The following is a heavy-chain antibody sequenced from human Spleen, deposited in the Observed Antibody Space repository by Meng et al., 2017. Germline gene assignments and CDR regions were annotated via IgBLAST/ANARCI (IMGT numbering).Heavy chain of an antibody. Sequence: QVQLLQSGAEVKKPGASVKVSCKASGYTFTSYGISWVRQAPGQGLEWMGWISAYNGNTNYAQKLQGRVTMTTDTSTSTAYMELRSLRSDDTAVYYCAREKTLIISGSYWFDPWGQGTLVTVSS. CDR2: ISAYNGNT. CDR3: AREKTLIISGSYWFDP. J-gene: IGHJ5*02. CDR1: GYTFTSYG. V-gene: IGHV1-18*01. D-gene: IGHD1-26*01.